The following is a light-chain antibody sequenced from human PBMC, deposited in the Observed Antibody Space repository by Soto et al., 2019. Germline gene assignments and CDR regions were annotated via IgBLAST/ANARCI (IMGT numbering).Light chain of an antibody. CDR2: GAS. J-gene: IGKJ5*01. V-gene: IGKV3-20*01. CDR1: QSVRGSY. Sequence: VLTQSPGTLSLSPGERATLSCRASQSVRGSYLAWIQQKPGLAPRLLIYGASSRATGIPDRFSGSGSGTDFTLTISRLEPEDFAVYYCQQFGSSLPITFGQRTRLEI. CDR3: QQFGSSLPIT.